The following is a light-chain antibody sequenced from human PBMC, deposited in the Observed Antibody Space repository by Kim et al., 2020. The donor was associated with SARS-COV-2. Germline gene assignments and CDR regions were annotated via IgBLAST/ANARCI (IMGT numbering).Light chain of an antibody. V-gene: IGLV3-25*03. CDR2: KGT. CDR1: ALPNEG. J-gene: IGLJ2*01. CDR3: QSADSSGVL. Sequence: SYELTQPPSVSVSPGQTARIACSGDALPNEGAFRYQQKPGQAPVLLIYKGTERPSGIPARFSGSSSGATVTLTISGVRAEDEGDYYCQSADSSGVLFGGGTKLTVL.